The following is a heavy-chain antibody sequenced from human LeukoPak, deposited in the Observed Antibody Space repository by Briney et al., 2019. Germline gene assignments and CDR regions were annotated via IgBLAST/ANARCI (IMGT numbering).Heavy chain of an antibody. D-gene: IGHD2-2*01. CDR3: ARGYCSSTSCYAGGYYYGMDV. Sequence: SVKLSCKAAGGTFSSYAIIWVRQAPGKGIEWMGGIIPIFGTANYAQKFQGRVTITADKSTSTAYMELSSLRSEDTAVYYCARGYCSSTSCYAGGYYYGMDVWGKGTTVTVSS. CDR1: GGTFSSYA. V-gene: IGHV1-69*06. CDR2: IIPIFGTA. J-gene: IGHJ6*04.